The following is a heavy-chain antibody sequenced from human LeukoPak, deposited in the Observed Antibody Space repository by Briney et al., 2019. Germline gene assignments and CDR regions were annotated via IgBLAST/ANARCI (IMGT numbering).Heavy chain of an antibody. CDR1: GVSFSGYY. J-gene: IGHJ4*02. Sequence: SETLSLTCAVYGVSFSGYYWSWIRQPPGKGLEWIGEINHSGSTNYNPSLKSRVTISVDTSKNQFSLKLSSVTAADTAVYYCARGPTLTQDIVVVVAATKGYYFDYWGQGTLVTVSS. CDR3: ARGPTLTQDIVVVVAATKGYYFDY. D-gene: IGHD2-15*01. V-gene: IGHV4-34*01. CDR2: INHSGST.